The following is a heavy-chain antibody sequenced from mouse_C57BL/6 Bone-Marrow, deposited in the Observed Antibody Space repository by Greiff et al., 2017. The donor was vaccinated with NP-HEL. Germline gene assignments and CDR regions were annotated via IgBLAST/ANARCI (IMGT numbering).Heavy chain of an antibody. Sequence: QVQLQQPGTELVKPGASVKLSCKASGYTFTSYWMHWVKQRPGQGLEWIGNINPSNGGTNYNEKFKSKATLTVDKSSSTAYMQLSSLTSEDSAVYYCARRSYYGSIYPAWFAYWGQGTLVTVSA. CDR3: ARRSYYGSIYPAWFAY. V-gene: IGHV1-53*01. CDR2: INPSNGGT. D-gene: IGHD1-1*01. CDR1: GYTFTSYW. J-gene: IGHJ3*01.